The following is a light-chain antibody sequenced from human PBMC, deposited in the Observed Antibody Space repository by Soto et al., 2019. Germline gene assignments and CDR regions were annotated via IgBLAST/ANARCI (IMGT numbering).Light chain of an antibody. J-gene: IGKJ3*01. CDR2: DAS. Sequence: EIVLTQSPATLSLSPGERATLSCRASQSISSYLDWYQQKPDQAPRLLIYDASNRATGIPARFSGSGSGTDFPLTISSLEPEYFAVYYCHQRSTWPFTFGPGTKVDIK. CDR1: QSISSY. V-gene: IGKV3-11*01. CDR3: HQRSTWPFT.